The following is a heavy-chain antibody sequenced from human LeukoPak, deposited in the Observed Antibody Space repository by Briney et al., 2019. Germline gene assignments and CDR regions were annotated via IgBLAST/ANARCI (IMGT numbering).Heavy chain of an antibody. CDR1: GITVRSDY. CDR3: ASRMTF. D-gene: IGHD2/OR15-2a*01. CDR2: IYRDGNT. Sequence: SGGSLRLSCAASGITVRSDYMSEVRQAPGKGLEWVSVIYRDGNTYYADSVKGRFTISRHNSRNTLFLQMDSLRTEDTAMYYCASRMTFGGQGTLVTVSS. V-gene: IGHV3-53*04. J-gene: IGHJ4*02.